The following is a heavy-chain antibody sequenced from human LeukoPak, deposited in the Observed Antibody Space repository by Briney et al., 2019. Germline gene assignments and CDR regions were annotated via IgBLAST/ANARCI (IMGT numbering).Heavy chain of an antibody. CDR1: GGSVSSGTYY. D-gene: IGHD4-17*01. J-gene: IGHJ6*02. CDR2: IYYSGST. V-gene: IGHV4-61*01. CDR3: AREGPPYGDYVFYYYYGMDV. Sequence: SETLSLTCTVSGGSVSSGTYYWSWIRQPPGKGLEWIGYIYYSGSTNYNPSLKSRVTISVDTSKNQFSLKLSSVTAADTAVYYCAREGPPYGDYVFYYYYGMDVWGQGTTVTVSS.